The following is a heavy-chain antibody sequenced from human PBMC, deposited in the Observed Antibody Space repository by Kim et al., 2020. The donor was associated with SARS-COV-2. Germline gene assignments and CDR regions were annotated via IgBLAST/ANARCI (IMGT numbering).Heavy chain of an antibody. D-gene: IGHD2-15*01. V-gene: IGHV3-53*04. CDR1: GFTVSSNY. J-gene: IGHJ6*03. Sequence: GGSLRLSCAASGFTVSSNYMSWVRQAPGKGLEWVSVIYSGGSTYYADSVKGRFTISRHNSKNTLYLQMNSLRAEDTAVYYCASAAQPLNYYYYMDVWGKGTPVTVSS. CDR3: ASAAQPLNYYYYMDV. CDR2: IYSGGST.